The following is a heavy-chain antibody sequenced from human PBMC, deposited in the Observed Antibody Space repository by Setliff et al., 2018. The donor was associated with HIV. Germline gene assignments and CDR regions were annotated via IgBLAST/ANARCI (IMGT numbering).Heavy chain of an antibody. CDR3: STLATFGVLIFDL. V-gene: IGHV1-69-2*01. Sequence: GASVKVSCKASGYTFTDYYMHWVKQAPGKGPEWMGRVDPEDGETIYAEKFQGRVTIAADTSTDTAFMELSSLTSADTAVYYCSTLATFGVLIFDLWGQGTLVTVSS. D-gene: IGHD3-3*01. CDR1: GYTFTDYY. CDR2: VDPEDGET. J-gene: IGHJ4*02.